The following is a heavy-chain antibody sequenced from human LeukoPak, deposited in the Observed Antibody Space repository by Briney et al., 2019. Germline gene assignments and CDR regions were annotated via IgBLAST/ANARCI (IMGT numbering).Heavy chain of an antibody. V-gene: IGHV3-33*01. Sequence: PGGSLRLSCAASGFTFNRYGMHWVRQAPGKGLEWVAGLWYDGSNQKYADSVKGRFTISRDNSKNTLSVQMNSLRAEDTAVYYCARSTGLSGSGGHPLDYWGQGSLVTVSS. D-gene: IGHD2-15*01. CDR1: GFTFNRYG. CDR3: ARSTGLSGSGGHPLDY. CDR2: LWYDGSNQ. J-gene: IGHJ4*02.